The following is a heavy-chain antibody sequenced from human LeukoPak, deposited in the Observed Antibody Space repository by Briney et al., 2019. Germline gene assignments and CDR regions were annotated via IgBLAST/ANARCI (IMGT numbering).Heavy chain of an antibody. CDR3: ARGGYTYGHDY. Sequence: AGGSLRLSCAASGFTFSRYWMHWVRQAPGKGLLWVSHIHNDGSRTDYAASVKGRFTISRDNAKNTLYLQMSSLRAEDTAVYYCARGGYTYGHDYWGQGTLVTVSS. D-gene: IGHD5-18*01. CDR1: GFTFSRYW. J-gene: IGHJ4*02. V-gene: IGHV3-74*01. CDR2: IHNDGSRT.